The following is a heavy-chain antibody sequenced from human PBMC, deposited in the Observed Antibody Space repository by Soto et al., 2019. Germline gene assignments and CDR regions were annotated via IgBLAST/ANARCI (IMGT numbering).Heavy chain of an antibody. CDR2: ISAFNGNT. V-gene: IGHV1-18*01. J-gene: IGHJ3*02. CDR1: GYTFTHYG. CDR3: ARVYGSGSYIAFDI. D-gene: IGHD3-10*01. Sequence: QVQLVQSGAEVRKPGASVKVSCKASGYTFTHYGISWVRQAPGQGLAWRGWISAFNGNTKYVENFQDRVTMTTDTSTNTSYLELRSLRSDDTAMYYCARVYGSGSYIAFDIWGQGTMVTVSS.